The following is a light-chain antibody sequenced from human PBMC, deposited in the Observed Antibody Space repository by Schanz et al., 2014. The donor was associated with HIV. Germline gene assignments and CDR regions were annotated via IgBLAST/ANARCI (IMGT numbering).Light chain of an antibody. CDR3: LSYAGNNNLI. Sequence: QSVLTQPASVSGSPGQSITISCTGTSRDVGSYNLVSWYQQYPGKAPKLMIYEVFKRPSGVSNRFSGSKSGITASLTVSGLQTEDEADYYCLSYAGNNNLIFGGGTKLT. V-gene: IGLV2-23*02. CDR1: SRDVGSYNL. J-gene: IGLJ2*01. CDR2: EVF.